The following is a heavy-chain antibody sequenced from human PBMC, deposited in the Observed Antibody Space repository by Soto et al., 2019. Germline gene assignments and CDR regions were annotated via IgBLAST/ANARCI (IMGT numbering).Heavy chain of an antibody. J-gene: IGHJ4*02. D-gene: IGHD1-26*01. CDR3: AKSTWDDLPPSF. Sequence: GGSLRLSCAASGFGLSSYAVSWVRQAPGKGLEWVSVISGSGGATYYADSVKGRFTISRDNSKNTLYLQMNSVRAEDTAVYYCAKSTWDDLPPSFWGQGTPVTVSS. CDR2: ISGSGGAT. V-gene: IGHV3-23*01. CDR1: GFGLSSYA.